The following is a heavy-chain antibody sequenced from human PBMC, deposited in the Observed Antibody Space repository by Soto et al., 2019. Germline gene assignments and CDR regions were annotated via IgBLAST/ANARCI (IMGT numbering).Heavy chain of an antibody. CDR3: TREGAGTIIDY. CDR2: ISHSGST. D-gene: IGHD6-13*01. V-gene: IGHV4-38-2*02. J-gene: IGHJ4*02. CDR1: GYSITSAYY. Sequence: SETLSLTCAVSGYSITSAYYWGWIRQPPGKGLEWIGSISHSGSTYYNPSLKSRVTVSADTSKNQFSLKMSSVTAADTAVYFCTREGAGTIIDYWGQGTLVTVS.